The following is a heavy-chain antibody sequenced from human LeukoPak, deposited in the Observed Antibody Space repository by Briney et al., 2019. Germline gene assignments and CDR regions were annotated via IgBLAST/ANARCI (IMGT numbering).Heavy chain of an antibody. CDR1: GLTTRNSW. CDR3: VRGSSSY. J-gene: IGHJ4*02. Sequence: GGSLRLSCAVSGLTTRNSWMSWVRQAPGKGLEWVANIYPDGREIYYVDSVKGRFTVSRDNDKNSLYLQMNSLRVDDTATYYCVRGSSSYWGQGTLVTV. V-gene: IGHV3-7*04. CDR2: IYPDGREI.